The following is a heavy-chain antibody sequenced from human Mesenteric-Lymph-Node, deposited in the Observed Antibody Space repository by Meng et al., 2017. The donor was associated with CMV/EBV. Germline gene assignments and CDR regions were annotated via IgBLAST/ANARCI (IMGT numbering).Heavy chain of an antibody. D-gene: IGHD2-2*01. J-gene: IGHJ4*02. Sequence: GGSLRLSCAASGFTFSGYWMSWVRQAPGKGLEWVASIKQGGSEKYYVDSVTGRFTISRDNARNSLHLQMSSLTAEDTAIYYCVRDAKRCTSTICYIVYFDFWGQGALVTVSS. CDR3: VRDAKRCTSTICYIVYFDF. V-gene: IGHV3-7*01. CDR1: GFTFSGYW. CDR2: IKQGGSEK.